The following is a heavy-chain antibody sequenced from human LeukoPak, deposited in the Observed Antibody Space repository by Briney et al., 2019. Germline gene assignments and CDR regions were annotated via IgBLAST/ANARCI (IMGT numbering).Heavy chain of an antibody. Sequence: GGSPRLSCAASGFTFSSYGMSWVRQAPGKGLEWVSAISGSGGSTYYADSVKGRFTISRDNSKNTLYLQMNSLRAEDTAVYYCAKNTGIMITFGGVIVDYWGQGTLVTVSS. V-gene: IGHV3-23*01. CDR2: ISGSGGST. D-gene: IGHD3-16*02. CDR3: AKNTGIMITFGGVIVDY. CDR1: GFTFSSYG. J-gene: IGHJ4*02.